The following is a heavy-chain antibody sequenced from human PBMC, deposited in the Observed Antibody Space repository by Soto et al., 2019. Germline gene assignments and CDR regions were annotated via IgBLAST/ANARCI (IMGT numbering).Heavy chain of an antibody. J-gene: IGHJ4*02. CDR1: GYSFTSYW. CDR2: IYPGDSDT. Sequence: VESLKISCKGSGYSFTSYWIGWVRQMPGKGLEWMGIIYPGDSDTRYSPSFQGQVTISADKSISTAYLQWSSLKASDTAMYYCARLAQTIVVVPAAIEHFDYWGQGTLVTGSS. CDR3: ARLAQTIVVVPAAIEHFDY. D-gene: IGHD2-2*01. V-gene: IGHV5-51*01.